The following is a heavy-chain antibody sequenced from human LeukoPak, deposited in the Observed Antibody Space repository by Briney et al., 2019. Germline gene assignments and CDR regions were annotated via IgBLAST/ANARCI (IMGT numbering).Heavy chain of an antibody. D-gene: IGHD3-22*01. CDR2: IYWDDDK. CDR3: AHRPPLDYYDSSGYYLGGYFDN. J-gene: IGHJ4*02. CDR1: GFSLSTSGVG. V-gene: IGHV2-5*02. Sequence: SGPTLVNPTQTLTLTCTFSGFSLSTSGVGVGWIRQPPGKALEWLALIYWDDDKRYSPSLKSRLTITKDTSKNQVVLTMTNMDPVDTATYYCAHRPPLDYYDSSGYYLGGYFDNWGQGTLVTVSS.